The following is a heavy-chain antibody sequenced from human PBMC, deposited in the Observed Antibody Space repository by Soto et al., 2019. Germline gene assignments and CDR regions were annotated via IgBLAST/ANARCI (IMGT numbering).Heavy chain of an antibody. D-gene: IGHD3-10*01. CDR2: ISYDGSNK. CDR3: AKDQQGSYGMDV. CDR1: GFTFSSYG. V-gene: IGHV3-30*18. Sequence: QVQLVESGGGVVQPGRSLRLSCAASGFTFSSYGMHWVRQAPGKGLEWVAVISYDGSNKYYADSVKGRFTISRDNSKNTLYLQMNSLIAEDMAVYYCAKDQQGSYGMDVWGQGTTVTVSS. J-gene: IGHJ6*02.